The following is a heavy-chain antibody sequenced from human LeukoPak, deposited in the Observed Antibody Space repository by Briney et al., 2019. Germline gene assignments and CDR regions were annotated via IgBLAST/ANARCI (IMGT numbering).Heavy chain of an antibody. V-gene: IGHV3-30*03. CDR3: ARKVSGYGVYFDY. CDR2: ISYDGSNK. Sequence: GGSLRLSCAASEFTFSSYGMHWVRQAPGKGLEWVAVISYDGSNKNYADSVKGRFTISRDNSKNTLYLQMNSLRAEDTAVYYCARKVSGYGVYFDYWGQGTLVTVSS. CDR1: EFTFSSYG. D-gene: IGHD4-17*01. J-gene: IGHJ4*02.